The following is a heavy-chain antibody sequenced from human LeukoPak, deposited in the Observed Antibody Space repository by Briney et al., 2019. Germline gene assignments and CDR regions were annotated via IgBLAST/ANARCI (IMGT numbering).Heavy chain of an antibody. CDR1: GITFSSYG. V-gene: IGHV3-23*01. Sequence: PGGSLRLSCAASGITFSSYGMSWIRQAPGKGLEWVSSISHTGGSPYYADSVKGRFTVSRDNSENTLYLQMNSLKTEDTAMYYCSRDAPKYYFGSGSYFDYWGQGTLVTVSS. CDR2: ISHTGGSP. CDR3: SRDAPKYYFGSGSYFDY. J-gene: IGHJ4*02. D-gene: IGHD3-10*01.